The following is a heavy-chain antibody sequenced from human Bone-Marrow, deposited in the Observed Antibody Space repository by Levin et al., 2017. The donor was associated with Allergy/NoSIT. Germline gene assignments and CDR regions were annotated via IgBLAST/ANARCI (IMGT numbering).Heavy chain of an antibody. V-gene: IGHV4-39*07. D-gene: IGHD6-19*01. CDR2: VNYSGST. CDR3: ARGGSSGWNYFDY. CDR1: GGSLSYSSYY. Sequence: SQTLSLTCIVSGGSLSYSSYYWGWIRQPPGKGLEWIGSVNYSGSTYYNPSLKSRVTISVDTSKNQFSLKLSSVTAADTAVYYCARGGSSGWNYFDYWGQGTLVTVSS. J-gene: IGHJ4*02.